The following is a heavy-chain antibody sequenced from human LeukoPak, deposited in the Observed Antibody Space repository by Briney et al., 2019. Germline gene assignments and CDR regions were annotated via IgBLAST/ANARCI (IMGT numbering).Heavy chain of an antibody. J-gene: IGHJ4*02. D-gene: IGHD3-22*01. CDR1: GYTFTSYD. CDR2: MNPNSGNT. V-gene: IGHV1-8*01. Sequence: ASVKVSCKASGYTFTSYDINWVRQATGQGLEWMGWMNPNSGNTGYAQKFQGRVTMTRNTSISTAYMELSSLRSEDTAVYYCARGRTYYYDSSGYLYYFDYWGQGTLVTVSS. CDR3: ARGRTYYYDSSGYLYYFDY.